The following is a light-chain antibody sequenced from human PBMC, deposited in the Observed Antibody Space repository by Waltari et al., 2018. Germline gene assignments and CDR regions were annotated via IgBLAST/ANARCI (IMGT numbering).Light chain of an antibody. Sequence: QSALTQPASVSGSPGQSVTIPCTGAGSDIGRYDIVSWYQQHPGNAPKLIICDVSKRPSGVSDRFSGSKSGDTASLTISGLQFEDEADYYCCSYAGNYIWVFGGGTRLTVL. CDR3: CSYAGNYIWV. J-gene: IGLJ3*02. CDR1: GSDIGRYDI. V-gene: IGLV2-23*02. CDR2: DVS.